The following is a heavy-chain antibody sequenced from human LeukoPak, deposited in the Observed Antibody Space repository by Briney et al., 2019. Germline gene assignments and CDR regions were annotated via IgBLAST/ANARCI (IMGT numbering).Heavy chain of an antibody. CDR1: DASINSGLYF. D-gene: IGHD6-19*01. V-gene: IGHV4-61*02. CDR2: VFNSGYT. Sequence: PSETLSLTCNVSDASINSGLYFYTWIRQPAGKGLKWIGRVFNSGYTDYKPSLKSRVTISVDTSKSQFSLRLTSVTAADTAVYYCARGNGWSGLDSWGQGTLVTVSS. CDR3: ARGNGWSGLDS. J-gene: IGHJ4*02.